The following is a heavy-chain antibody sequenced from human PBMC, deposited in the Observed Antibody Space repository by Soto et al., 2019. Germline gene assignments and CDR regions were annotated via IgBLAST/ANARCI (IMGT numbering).Heavy chain of an antibody. J-gene: IGHJ4*02. D-gene: IGHD1-26*01. V-gene: IGHV3-23*01. CDR1: GFSFSNYP. CDR3: AKASVEGTYFDY. Sequence: GGSLRLSCAASGFSFSNYPMSWVRQAPGKGLEWVSSTSGSGGTTYYADPVKGRFTISRDNSKNTLYLQMNSLRAGDTAVYYCAKASVEGTYFDYWGQGTLVTVSS. CDR2: TSGSGGTT.